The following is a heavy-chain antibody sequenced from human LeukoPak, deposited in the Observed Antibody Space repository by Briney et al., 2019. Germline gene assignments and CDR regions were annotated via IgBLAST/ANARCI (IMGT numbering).Heavy chain of an antibody. V-gene: IGHV4-30-2*01. J-gene: IGHJ6*04. Sequence: SSETLSLTCAVSGGSISSGGYSWSWIRQPPGKGLEWIGYIYHSGSTYYNPSLKSRVTISVGRSRNQFSLKLSSVTAADTAVYYCARAVGLLWFGELLNYGMDVWGKGTTVTVSS. CDR1: GGSISSGGYS. CDR3: ARAVGLLWFGELLNYGMDV. CDR2: IYHSGST. D-gene: IGHD3-10*01.